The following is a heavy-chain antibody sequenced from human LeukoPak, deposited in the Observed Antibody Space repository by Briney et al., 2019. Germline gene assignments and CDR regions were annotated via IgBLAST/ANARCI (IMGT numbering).Heavy chain of an antibody. J-gene: IGHJ4*02. V-gene: IGHV3-23*01. CDR1: GFTFSSYA. D-gene: IGHD3-22*01. CDR3: AKGGYYDSSGYYGY. Sequence: GGSLRLSCAASGFTFSSYAMSWVRQAPGKGLEWVSAISGSGGSTYYADSVKGRFTISRDNSKNTLYPQMNSLRAEDTAVYYCAKGGYYDSSGYYGYWGQGTLVTVSS. CDR2: ISGSGGST.